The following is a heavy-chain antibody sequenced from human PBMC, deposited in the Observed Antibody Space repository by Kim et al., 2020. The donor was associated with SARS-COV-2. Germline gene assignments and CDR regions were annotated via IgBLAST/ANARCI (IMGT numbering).Heavy chain of an antibody. Sequence: GGSLRLSCAASGFTFSSYEMNWVRQAPGKGLEWVSYISSSGSTIYYADSVKGRFTISRDNAKNSLYLQMNSLRAEDTAVYYCARDKVRYGDEHWYFDLWGRGTLVTVSS. D-gene: IGHD4-17*01. CDR1: GFTFSSYE. CDR2: ISSSGSTI. CDR3: ARDKVRYGDEHWYFDL. V-gene: IGHV3-48*03. J-gene: IGHJ2*01.